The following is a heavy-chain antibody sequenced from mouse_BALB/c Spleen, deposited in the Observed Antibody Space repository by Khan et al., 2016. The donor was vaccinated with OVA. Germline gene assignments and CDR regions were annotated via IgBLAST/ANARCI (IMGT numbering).Heavy chain of an antibody. CDR3: ARHYYGSAWIAY. CDR2: LWAGGST. J-gene: IGHJ3*01. V-gene: IGHV2-9*02. CDR1: GFSLTSYC. D-gene: IGHD1-1*01. Sequence: QVQLQESGPGLVAPSQTLSISCTVSGFSLTSYCVHWVRQPPGQGLEWLGVLWAGGSTTYYSALMSRLTISTDNSKYQVFLKKNSLQTDDTAMYDCARHYYGSAWIAYWGQGTLVTVAA.